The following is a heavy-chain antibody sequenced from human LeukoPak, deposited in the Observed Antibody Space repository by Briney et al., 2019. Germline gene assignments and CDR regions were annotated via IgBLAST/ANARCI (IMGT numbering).Heavy chain of an antibody. J-gene: IGHJ2*01. D-gene: IGHD2-21*02. CDR1: GFTFSSHW. Sequence: GGSLRLSCAASGFTFSSHWVHWVRQAPGKGLVWVSHINNDGRSTRYADSVKGRFTISRDNAKNTVYPQMNSLRAEDTAVYYCARDSKTDWYFDLWGRGTLVTVSS. CDR3: ARDSKTDWYFDL. CDR2: INNDGRST. V-gene: IGHV3-74*01.